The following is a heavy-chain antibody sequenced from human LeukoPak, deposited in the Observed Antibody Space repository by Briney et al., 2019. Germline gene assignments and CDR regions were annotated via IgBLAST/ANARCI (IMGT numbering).Heavy chain of an antibody. CDR2: IKQDGSEK. V-gene: IGHV3-7*01. J-gene: IGHJ5*02. D-gene: IGHD4-17*01. Sequence: GGSLRLSCAASGFTFSSYAMSWVRQAPGRRLEWVANIKQDGSEKSYLDSVKGRFTISRDNAKSSLYLQMNDLRADDTAVYYCAKDLNYGDGRWEFHPWGQGTPVTVSS. CDR1: GFTFSSYA. CDR3: AKDLNYGDGRWEFHP.